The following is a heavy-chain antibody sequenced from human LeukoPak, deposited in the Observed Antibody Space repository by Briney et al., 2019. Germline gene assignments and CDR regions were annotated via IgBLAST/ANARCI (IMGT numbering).Heavy chain of an antibody. CDR2: INNGGST. CDR3: ATGTYYYDSGDYFPRPFQH. D-gene: IGHD3-22*01. V-gene: IGHV4-34*01. Sequence: PETLCLSCAVYGVSFSGYSWTSVRQPPGTGLEWIGGINNGGSTNYHPSLKTRVTISVDTSKNQYSLKLGSVNAADTAVYYCATGTYYYDSGDYFPRPFQHWGQGTLVTVSS. CDR1: GVSFSGYS. J-gene: IGHJ1*01.